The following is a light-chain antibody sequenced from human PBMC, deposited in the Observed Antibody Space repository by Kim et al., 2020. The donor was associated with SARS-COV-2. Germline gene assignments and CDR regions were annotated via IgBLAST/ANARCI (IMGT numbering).Light chain of an antibody. Sequence: DIQMTQSPSALSASVGDTVTITCRASQNIRTSLNWFHQRPGEAPKLLIYVVSSLQAGVPSRFSGSGSGTDFTLTISRLKPEDFATYYCQQSYINPYSFGQGTKLEIK. J-gene: IGKJ2*03. CDR2: VVS. CDR3: QQSYINPYS. V-gene: IGKV1-39*01. CDR1: QNIRTS.